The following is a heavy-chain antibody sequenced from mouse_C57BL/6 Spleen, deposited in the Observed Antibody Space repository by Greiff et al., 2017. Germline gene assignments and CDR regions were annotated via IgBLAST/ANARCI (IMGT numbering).Heavy chain of an antibody. CDR2: IYPGNSDT. CDR1: GYTFTSYW. D-gene: IGHD1-1*01. CDR3: TRGIYYYGSSLWGYFDV. J-gene: IGHJ1*03. V-gene: IGHV1-5*01. Sequence: VQLKESGTVLARPGASVKMSCKTSGYTFTSYWMHWVKQRPGQGLEWIGAIYPGNSDTSYNQKFKGKAKLTAVTSASTAYMELSSLTNEDSAVYYCTRGIYYYGSSLWGYFDVWGTGTTVTVSS.